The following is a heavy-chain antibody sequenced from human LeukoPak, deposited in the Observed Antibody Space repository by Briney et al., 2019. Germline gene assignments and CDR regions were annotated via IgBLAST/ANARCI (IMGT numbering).Heavy chain of an antibody. CDR2: IYYSGST. D-gene: IGHD3-22*01. V-gene: IGHV4-39*01. CDR1: GGSISSSSYY. J-gene: IGHJ3*02. Sequence: SETLSLTCTVSGGSISSSSYYWGWIRQPPGKGLEWIGRIYYSGSTYYNPSLKSRVTISVDTSKNQFSLKLSSVTAADTAVYYCARHYYYDSSGLDDAFDIWGQGTMVTVSS. CDR3: ARHYYYDSSGLDDAFDI.